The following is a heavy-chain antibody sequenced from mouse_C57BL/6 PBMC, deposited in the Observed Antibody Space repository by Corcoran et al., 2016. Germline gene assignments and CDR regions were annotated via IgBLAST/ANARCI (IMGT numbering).Heavy chain of an antibody. J-gene: IGHJ3*01. V-gene: IGHV3-6*01. Sequence: DVQPQESGPGLVKPSQSLSLTCSVTGYSITSGYYWNWIRQFPGNKLEWMGYISYDGSNNYNPSLKNRISITRDTSKNQFFLKLNSVTTEDTATYYCARDDDYGTWFAYWGQGTLVTVSA. CDR3: ARDDDYGTWFAY. CDR2: ISYDGSN. D-gene: IGHD2-4*01. CDR1: GYSITSGYY.